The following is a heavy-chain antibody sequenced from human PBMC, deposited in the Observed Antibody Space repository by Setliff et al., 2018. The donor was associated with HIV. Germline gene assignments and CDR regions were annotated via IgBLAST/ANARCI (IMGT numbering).Heavy chain of an antibody. Sequence: SETLSLTCTVSGGSINSGSYYWGWIRQPPEKGLEWIGTMFCSGSTYYNPSLKSRVTIFIDTSKNQFSLRLSSVTAAGTAVYYCARFYDYYGHRLDYWGQGTQVTVSS. J-gene: IGHJ4*02. CDR1: GGSINSGSYY. CDR2: MFCSGST. CDR3: ARFYDYYGHRLDY. D-gene: IGHD3-16*01. V-gene: IGHV4-39*01.